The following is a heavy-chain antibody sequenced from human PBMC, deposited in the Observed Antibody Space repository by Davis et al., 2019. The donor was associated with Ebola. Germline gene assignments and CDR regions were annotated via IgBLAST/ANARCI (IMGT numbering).Heavy chain of an antibody. V-gene: IGHV4-34*01. CDR2: INHSGST. J-gene: IGHJ4*02. CDR1: GGSFRGYY. D-gene: IGHD5-18*01. Sequence: MPSETLSLTCAVYGGSFRGYYWSWIRQPPGKGLEWIGEINHSGSTNYNPSLKSRVTISVDTSKNPFSLKLSSVTAADTAVYYCARDAGYSYGFDYWGQGTLVTVSS. CDR3: ARDAGYSYGFDY.